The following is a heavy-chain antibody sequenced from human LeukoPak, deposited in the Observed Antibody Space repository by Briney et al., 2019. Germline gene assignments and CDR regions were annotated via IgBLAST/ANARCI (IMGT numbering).Heavy chain of an antibody. CDR2: ISSTGSTI. D-gene: IGHD5-12*01. J-gene: IGHJ3*01. CDR1: GFTFSGYS. Sequence: GGSLRLSCTASGFTFSGYSMDWVRQAPGKGPEWVSYISSTGSTIYYADSVKGQFTISRDNAMNSLYLQMNSLRAEDTAVYYCARSRATYAFDLWGQGTVVTVSS. CDR3: ARSRATYAFDL. V-gene: IGHV3-48*01.